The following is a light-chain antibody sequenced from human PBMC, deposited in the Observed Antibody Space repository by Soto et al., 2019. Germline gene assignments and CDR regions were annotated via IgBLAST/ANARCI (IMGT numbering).Light chain of an antibody. CDR3: QQSYSMYT. J-gene: IGKJ2*01. CDR1: QSISSY. CDR2: AAS. Sequence: DIQMTQSPSSLSASLGDRVTITCRASQSISSYLNWYQQKPGKAPKLLIYAASSLQSGVPSRFSGSGSGTDFTLTISSLQPEYFATYYCQQSYSMYTFGQGTKLEIK. V-gene: IGKV1-39*01.